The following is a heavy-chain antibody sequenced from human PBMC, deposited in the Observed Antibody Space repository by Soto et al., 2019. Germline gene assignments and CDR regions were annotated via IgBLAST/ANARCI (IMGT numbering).Heavy chain of an antibody. J-gene: IGHJ5*02. CDR2: MNPNSGNT. CDR1: GYTFTSND. CDR3: ASDSSGVGRFDP. V-gene: IGHV1-8*01. Sequence: ATSVKVSCKASGYTFTSNDINWVRQATGQGLEWMGWMNPNSGNTGYAQKFQGRVTMTRNTSISTAYMELSSLRSEDTAVYYCASDSSGVGRFDPWGQGTLVTVSS. D-gene: IGHD6-19*01.